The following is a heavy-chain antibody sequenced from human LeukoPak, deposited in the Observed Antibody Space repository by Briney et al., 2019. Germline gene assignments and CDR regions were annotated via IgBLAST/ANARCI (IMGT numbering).Heavy chain of an antibody. CDR3: LRGVYHYGDY. D-gene: IGHD5/OR15-5a*01. J-gene: IGHJ4*02. CDR2: IDTDGSST. V-gene: IGHV3-74*01. Sequence: GGSLRLSCAASGFTFSNYLMHWVRQAPGKGLVWVSTIDTDGSSTNYADSVKGRFTISRDNAKNTLYLQMNSLRAEDTAVYYCLRGVYHYGDYWGQGTLVTVSS. CDR1: GFTFSNYL.